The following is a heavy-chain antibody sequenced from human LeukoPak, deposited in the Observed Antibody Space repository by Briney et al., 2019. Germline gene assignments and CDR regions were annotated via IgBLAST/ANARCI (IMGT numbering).Heavy chain of an antibody. CDR1: GGSISSSSYY. J-gene: IGHJ4*02. CDR3: ARIRPGGYSSAPGKFDY. Sequence: SETLSLTCTVSGGSISSSSYYWGWIRQPPGRGLEWIGSIYYSGSTYYNPSLKSRVTISVDTSKNQFSLKLSSVTAADTAVYYCARIRPGGYSSAPGKFDYWGQGTLVTVSS. V-gene: IGHV4-39*01. CDR2: IYYSGST. D-gene: IGHD6-25*01.